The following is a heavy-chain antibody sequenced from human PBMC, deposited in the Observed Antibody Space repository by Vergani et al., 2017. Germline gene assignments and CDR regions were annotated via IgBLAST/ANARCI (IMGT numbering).Heavy chain of an antibody. V-gene: IGHV4-61*02. CDR3: ARGSYSNYLPVRYYYGMDV. CDR1: GGSISSGSYY. J-gene: IGHJ6*02. D-gene: IGHD4-11*01. Sequence: QVQLQESGPGLVKPSQTLSLTCTVSGGSISSGSYYWSWIRQPAGKGLEWIGRIYTSGSTNYNPSLKSRVTISVDTSKNQFSLKLSSVTAADTAVYYCARGSYSNYLPVRYYYGMDVWGQGTTVTVSS. CDR2: IYTSGST.